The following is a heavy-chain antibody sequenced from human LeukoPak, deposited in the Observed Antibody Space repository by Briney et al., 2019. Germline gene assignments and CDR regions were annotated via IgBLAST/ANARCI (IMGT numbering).Heavy chain of an antibody. CDR3: ARGGYDHAFDI. CDR1: GFTFSSYW. V-gene: IGHV3-7*01. D-gene: IGHD2-15*01. Sequence: GGSLRLSCAASGFTFSSYWMSWVRQAPGKGLEWVANIKQDGSEKYYVDSVKGRYTISRDNAKNSLYLQMNSLKAEDTAVYYCARGGYDHAFDIWGQGTMVTVSS. CDR2: IKQDGSEK. J-gene: IGHJ3*02.